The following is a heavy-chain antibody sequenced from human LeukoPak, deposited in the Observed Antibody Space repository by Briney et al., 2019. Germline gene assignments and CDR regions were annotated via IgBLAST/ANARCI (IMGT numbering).Heavy chain of an antibody. J-gene: IGHJ4*02. CDR3: AAPSTVTTYFDY. D-gene: IGHD4-17*01. Sequence: GGSLRLSCAASGFTFSSYGMRWVRQAPGKGLEWVAVISYDGSNKYYADSVKGRFTISRDNSKNTLYLQMNSLRAEDTAVYYCAAPSTVTTYFDYWGQGTLVTVSS. CDR1: GFTFSSYG. CDR2: ISYDGSNK. V-gene: IGHV3-30*03.